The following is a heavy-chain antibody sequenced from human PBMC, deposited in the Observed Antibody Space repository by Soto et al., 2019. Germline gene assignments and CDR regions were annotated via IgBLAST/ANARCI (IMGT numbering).Heavy chain of an antibody. CDR2: IYWDDDK. J-gene: IGHJ5*02. CDR1: GFSLSTTGVG. D-gene: IGHD3-10*01. Sequence: SGPTLVNPTQTLTLTCTFSGFSLSTTGVGVGWIRQPPGKALECLALIYWDDDKRYSPSLKSRLTITRDTSKNQVVLTMTNMDPVDTATYYCAHIPNYYQYNWFAPWGQGTLVTVSS. CDR3: AHIPNYYQYNWFAP. V-gene: IGHV2-5*02.